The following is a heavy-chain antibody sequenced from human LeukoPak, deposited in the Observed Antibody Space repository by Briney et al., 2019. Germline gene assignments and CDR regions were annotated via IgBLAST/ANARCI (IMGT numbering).Heavy chain of an antibody. CDR3: TAGPIYGDYEKADY. Sequence: GGSLRLSCAASGFTFSNVWMNWVRQAPGRGLEWVGRIRSKTHGEAIDYAAPVRGRFTISRDDSKNTLYLQLNSLKTEDTAVYYCTAGPIYGDYEKADYWGQGTLVTVSS. D-gene: IGHD4-17*01. J-gene: IGHJ4*02. CDR1: GFTFSNVW. V-gene: IGHV3-15*07. CDR2: IRSKTHGEAI.